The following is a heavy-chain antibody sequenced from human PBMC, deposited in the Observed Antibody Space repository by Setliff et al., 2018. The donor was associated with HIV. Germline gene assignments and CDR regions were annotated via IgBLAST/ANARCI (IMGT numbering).Heavy chain of an antibody. CDR1: GFTFSDYW. CDR3: ARDFGFGGMDV. J-gene: IGHJ6*02. V-gene: IGHV3-7*01. CDR2: IKGDGTAK. Sequence: GGSLRLSCVVSGFTFSDYWMTWVRQAPGKGLQWLTYIKGDGTAKHYVDSVKGRFTVSRDNAKNALYLQIDSLRVEDTAVYYCARDFGFGGMDVWGQGTTVTVSS. D-gene: IGHD3-16*01.